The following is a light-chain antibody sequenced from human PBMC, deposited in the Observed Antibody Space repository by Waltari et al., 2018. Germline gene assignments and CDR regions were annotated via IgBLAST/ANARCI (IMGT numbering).Light chain of an antibody. CDR1: QSVTTN. CDR3: QQYDNWPPYT. J-gene: IGKJ2*01. Sequence: EVVLTQSPDMLSLSPGERATLSCRASQSVTTNLAWYKQQPGQPPRLLIYGAATRATGIPARFSGSGSGTDFTLTISSLQSEDFGVYYCQQYDNWPPYTFGQGTKLEMK. CDR2: GAA. V-gene: IGKV3-15*01.